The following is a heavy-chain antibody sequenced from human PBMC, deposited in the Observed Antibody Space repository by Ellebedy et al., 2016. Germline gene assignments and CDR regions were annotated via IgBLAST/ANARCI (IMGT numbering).Heavy chain of an antibody. D-gene: IGHD2-2*01. J-gene: IGHJ4*02. CDR2: IIPIFGTA. Sequence: SVKVSXKASRGTFSSYAISWVRQAPGQGLEWMGGIIPIFGTANYAQKFQGRVTITADESTSTAYMELSSLRSEDTAVYYCARERWDSTPHGHIFDYWGQGTLVTVSS. CDR3: ARERWDSTPHGHIFDY. CDR1: RGTFSSYA. V-gene: IGHV1-69*13.